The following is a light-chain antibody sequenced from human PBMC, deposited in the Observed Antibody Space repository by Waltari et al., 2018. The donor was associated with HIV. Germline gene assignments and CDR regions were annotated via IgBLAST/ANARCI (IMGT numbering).Light chain of an antibody. J-gene: IGLJ3*02. CDR3: ISYAGSNNWV. CDR2: EVN. Sequence: QSALTQPPSASGSPGQSVTISCTGTSSDVGGSKYVSWYQQHPGKAPKLMIYEVNKRPSEVPDRFSGSKSANTASLTVSGLQADDEADYYCISYAGSNNWVFGGGTKLTVL. V-gene: IGLV2-8*01. CDR1: SSDVGGSKY.